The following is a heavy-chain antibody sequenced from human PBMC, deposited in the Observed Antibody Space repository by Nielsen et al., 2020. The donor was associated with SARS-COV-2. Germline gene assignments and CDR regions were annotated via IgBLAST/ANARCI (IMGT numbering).Heavy chain of an antibody. D-gene: IGHD6-13*01. CDR1: GFTFSGSS. Sequence: GGSLRLSCAASGFTFSGSSMHWVRQASGKGLEWIGRIRSKANIYATAYAASVKGRFTISRDGSKNTAYLQMNSLKTEDTALYFCTRVNPISGSWFDAFDIWGQGTMVTVSS. CDR3: TRVNPISGSWFDAFDI. V-gene: IGHV3-73*01. CDR2: IRSKANIYAT. J-gene: IGHJ3*02.